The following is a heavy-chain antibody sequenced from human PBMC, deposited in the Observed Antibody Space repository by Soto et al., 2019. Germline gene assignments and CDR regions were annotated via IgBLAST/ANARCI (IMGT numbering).Heavy chain of an antibody. D-gene: IGHD6-6*01. V-gene: IGHV6-1*01. Sequence: SQTLSPTCAISGDSVSSNSAAWNWIRQSPSRGLEWLGGTYYRSKWYNDYAVSVKSRITINPDTSKNQFSLQLNSVTPEDTAVYYCARDRSSSSELVNWFDPWGQGTLVTVSS. CDR2: TYYRSKWYN. J-gene: IGHJ5*02. CDR3: ARDRSSSSELVNWFDP. CDR1: GDSVSSNSAA.